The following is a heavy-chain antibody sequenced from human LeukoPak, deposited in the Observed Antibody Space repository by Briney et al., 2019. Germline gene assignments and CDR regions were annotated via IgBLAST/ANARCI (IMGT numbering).Heavy chain of an antibody. D-gene: IGHD2-15*01. J-gene: IGHJ5*02. CDR2: MNPNSGNT. CDR1: GYTFTSYD. Sequence: ASVKVSCKASGYTFTSYDINWVRQATGQGLEWMGWMNPNSGNTGYAQKFQGRVTMTRNTSISTVYMELSSLRSEDTAVYYCARQARGYCSGGSCLNWFDPWGQGTLVTVSS. V-gene: IGHV1-8*01. CDR3: ARQARGYCSGGSCLNWFDP.